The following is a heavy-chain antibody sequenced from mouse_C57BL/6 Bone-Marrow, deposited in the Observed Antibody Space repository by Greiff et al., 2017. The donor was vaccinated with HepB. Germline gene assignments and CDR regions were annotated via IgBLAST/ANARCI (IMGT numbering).Heavy chain of an antibody. CDR3: ARRADGYYLDY. CDR2: ISSGGSYT. V-gene: IGHV5-6*01. CDR1: GFTFSSYG. D-gene: IGHD2-3*01. J-gene: IGHJ2*01. Sequence: EVQLQESGGDLVKPGGSLKLSCAASGFTFSSYGMSWVRQTPDKRLEWVATISSGGSYTYYPDSVKGRFTISRDNAKNTLYLQMSSLKSEDTAMYYCARRADGYYLDYWGQGTTLTVSS.